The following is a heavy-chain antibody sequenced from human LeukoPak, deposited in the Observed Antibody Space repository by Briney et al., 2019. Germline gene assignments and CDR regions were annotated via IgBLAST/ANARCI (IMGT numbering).Heavy chain of an antibody. Sequence: SETLSLTCTVSGGSISSSSYYWGWIRQPPGKGLEWIGSICYSGSTYYNPSLKSRVTISVDTSKNQFSLKLSSVTAADTAVYYCAREGRGVYYYYYMDVWGKGTTVTISS. CDR2: ICYSGST. CDR1: GGSISSSSYY. CDR3: AREGRGVYYYYYMDV. J-gene: IGHJ6*03. D-gene: IGHD3-10*01. V-gene: IGHV4-39*02.